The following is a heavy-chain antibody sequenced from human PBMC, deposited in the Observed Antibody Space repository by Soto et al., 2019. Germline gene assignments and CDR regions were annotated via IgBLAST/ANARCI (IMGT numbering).Heavy chain of an antibody. J-gene: IGHJ4*02. Sequence: HPGESLRLSCAASGFTFSSYGMHWVRQAPGKGLEWVAVISYDGSNKYYADSVKGRFTISRDNSKNTLYLQMNSLRADDTAVYYCGRGTGTGYFDYWGQGTLVTVSS. CDR1: GFTFSSYG. D-gene: IGHD2-8*02. V-gene: IGHV3-30*03. CDR3: GRGTGTGYFDY. CDR2: ISYDGSNK.